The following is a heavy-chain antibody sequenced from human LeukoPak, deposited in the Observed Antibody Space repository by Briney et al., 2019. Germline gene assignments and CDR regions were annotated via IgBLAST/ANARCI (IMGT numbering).Heavy chain of an antibody. V-gene: IGHV1-18*01. D-gene: IGHD3-10*01. CDR3: ARVADLEWMVRGLYYYYYYMDV. J-gene: IGHJ6*03. Sequence: WASVKVSCKASGYTFTSYGISWVRQAPGQGLEWMGWISAYNGNTNYAQKLQGRVTMTTDTSTSTAYMELRSLRSDDTAVYYCARVADLEWMVRGLYYYYYYMDVWGKGTTVTVSS. CDR2: ISAYNGNT. CDR1: GYTFTSYG.